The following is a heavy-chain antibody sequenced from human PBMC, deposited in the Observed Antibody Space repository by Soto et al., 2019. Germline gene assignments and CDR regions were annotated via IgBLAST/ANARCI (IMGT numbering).Heavy chain of an antibody. D-gene: IGHD2-15*01. V-gene: IGHV4-38-2*01. J-gene: IGHJ3*02. Sequence: SETLSLTCAASGYSISTGYYWGWTRRPPGKGLEWIGSIYHSGSAYYNPSLKSRVTISVDTSKNQFSLKLSSVTAADTAVYYCASGELHGSGDAFDIWGQGTMVTVSS. CDR1: GYSISTGYY. CDR2: IYHSGSA. CDR3: ASGELHGSGDAFDI.